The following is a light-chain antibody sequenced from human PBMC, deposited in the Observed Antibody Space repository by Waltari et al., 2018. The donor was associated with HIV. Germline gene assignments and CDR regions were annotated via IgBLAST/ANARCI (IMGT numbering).Light chain of an antibody. CDR2: DGS. Sequence: DIQMTQSPSSLSASVGDRVTITCQASQDIGNSLYWYQQQPGKDPKLLIYDGSNVETGVPSRFSASGSGTDFTFTISSLQPEDIATSYCYQYDNLPMYTFGQGTKLEI. CDR1: QDIGNS. CDR3: YQYDNLPMYT. V-gene: IGKV1-33*01. J-gene: IGKJ2*01.